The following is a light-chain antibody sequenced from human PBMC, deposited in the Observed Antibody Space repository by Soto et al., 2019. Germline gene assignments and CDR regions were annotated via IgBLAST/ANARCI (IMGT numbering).Light chain of an antibody. J-gene: IGLJ1*01. CDR1: SSDVGGYNY. CDR2: EVS. V-gene: IGLV2-14*01. CDR3: SSYTSSSTLYV. Sequence: QSALTQPASVSGSPGQSITISCTGTSSDVGGYNYVSWYQQHPGKAPKLMIYEVSNRPSGVSNRFSGSKSDSTASLTISGLQAADEADYYCSSYTSSSTLYVFGTGTKLTVL.